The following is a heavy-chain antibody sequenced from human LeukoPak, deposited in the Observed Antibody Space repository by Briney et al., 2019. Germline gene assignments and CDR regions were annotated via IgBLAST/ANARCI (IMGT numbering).Heavy chain of an antibody. CDR1: GYTFTDYY. CDR2: INSNSAGT. CDR3: ARVLVPAGGGVTDH. D-gene: IGHD3-16*01. Sequence: ASVNVSCKASGYTFTDYYMHWVRQAAGQGLEWMGWINSNSAGTNYAQKFQGRVTMTRDTSISTAYMELSSLRSDDTAVYYCARVLVPAGGGVTDHWGQGTLVTVSS. J-gene: IGHJ4*02. V-gene: IGHV1-2*02.